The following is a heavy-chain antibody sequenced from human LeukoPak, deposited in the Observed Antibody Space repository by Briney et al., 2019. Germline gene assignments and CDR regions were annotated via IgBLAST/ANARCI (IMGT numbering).Heavy chain of an antibody. CDR3: ARQRGSTWPFDAFDI. D-gene: IGHD6-13*01. Sequence: GESLKISCNGSGYSFTSYWVGWVRQMPGKGLEWMGIIYVGDSDTRYSPSFQGQVTISADKSISTAYLQWSSLKASDTGMYFCARQRGSTWPFDAFDIWGRGTIVTVSS. V-gene: IGHV5-51*01. CDR1: GYSFTSYW. J-gene: IGHJ3*02. CDR2: IYVGDSDT.